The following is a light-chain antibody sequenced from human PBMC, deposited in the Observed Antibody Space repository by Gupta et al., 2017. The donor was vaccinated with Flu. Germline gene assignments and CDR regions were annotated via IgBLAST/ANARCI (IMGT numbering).Light chain of an antibody. CDR1: QSLLHSNGYNY. CDR3: MQALQTPPT. J-gene: IGKJ1*01. V-gene: IGKV2-28*01. CDR2: LGS. Sequence: IVMTQSPLPLPVTPGAPASISRRSSQSLLHSNGYNYLDWYLQKPGQSPQLLIYLGSNRASGVPDRFSGSGSGTDFTLKISRVEAEDVGVYYCMQALQTPPTFGQGTKVEIK.